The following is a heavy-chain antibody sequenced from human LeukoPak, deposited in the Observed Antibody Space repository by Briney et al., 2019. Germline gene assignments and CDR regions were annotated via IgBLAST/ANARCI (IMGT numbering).Heavy chain of an antibody. Sequence: ASVKVSCKASGYTFTSYGISWVRQAPGQGLEWMGWMNPNSGNTGYAQKFQGRVTMTRNTSISTAYMELSSLRSEDTAVYYCARGDGSGLDYWFDYWGQGTLVTVSS. V-gene: IGHV1-8*02. CDR3: ARGDGSGLDYWFDY. CDR1: GYTFTSYG. D-gene: IGHD3-10*01. J-gene: IGHJ4*02. CDR2: MNPNSGNT.